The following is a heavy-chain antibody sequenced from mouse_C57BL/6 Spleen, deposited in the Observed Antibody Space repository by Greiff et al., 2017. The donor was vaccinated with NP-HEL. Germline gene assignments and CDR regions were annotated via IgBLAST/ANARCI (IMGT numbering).Heavy chain of an antibody. CDR3: ARAPLGQERYFDV. CDR2: ISDGGSYT. Sequence: EVMLVESGGGLVKPGGSLKLSCAASGFTFSSYAMSWVRQTPEKRLEWVATISDGGSYTYYPDNVKGRFTISRDNAKNNLYLQMSHLKSEDTAMYYCARAPLGQERYFDVWGTGTTVTVSS. V-gene: IGHV5-4*03. J-gene: IGHJ1*03. CDR1: GFTFSSYA. D-gene: IGHD3-2*02.